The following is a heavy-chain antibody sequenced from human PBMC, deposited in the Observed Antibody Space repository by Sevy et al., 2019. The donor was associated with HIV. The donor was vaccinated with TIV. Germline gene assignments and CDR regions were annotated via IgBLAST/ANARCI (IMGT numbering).Heavy chain of an antibody. CDR2: ISGSGGST. J-gene: IGHJ4*02. V-gene: IGHV3-23*01. CDR1: RFTFNNYV. Sequence: GGSLRLSCAASRFTFNNYVMSWVRQVPGKGLEWVSAISGSGGSTYYSDSVKGRFTISRDNSKNTIYVQMNSLTAEDTAVYYCAKARFLEWSLPAFDYWGQGTLVTVSS. CDR3: AKARFLEWSLPAFDY. D-gene: IGHD3-3*01.